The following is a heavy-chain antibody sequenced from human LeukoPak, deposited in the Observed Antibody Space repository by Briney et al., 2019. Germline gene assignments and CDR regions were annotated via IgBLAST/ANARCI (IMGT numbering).Heavy chain of an antibody. V-gene: IGHV3-30*18. J-gene: IGHJ4*02. D-gene: IGHD5-18*01. CDR2: ISYDGSNK. CDR1: GFTFSSYG. Sequence: GGSLRLSCAASGFTFSSYGMHWVRQAPGKGLEWVAVISYDGSNKYYADSVKGRFTISRDNSKNTLYLQMNSLRAEDTAVYYCAKEVSEHTYSYGLWGQGTLVTVSS. CDR3: AKEVSEHTYSYGL.